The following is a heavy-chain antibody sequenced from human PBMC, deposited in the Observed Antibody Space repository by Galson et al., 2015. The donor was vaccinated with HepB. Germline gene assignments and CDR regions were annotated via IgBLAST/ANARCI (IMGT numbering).Heavy chain of an antibody. CDR3: ARGASAAQH. D-gene: IGHD6-13*01. J-gene: IGHJ1*01. CDR2: IKQDGSEK. Sequence: SLRLSCATSGFTFSNYWMSWVRQGPGKGLEWVAHIKQDGSEKYIVDSLKGRLTISRDNAKDSVYLQMNSLRAEDTAVYYCARGASAAQHWGQGTLVTVSS. V-gene: IGHV3-7*01. CDR1: GFTFSNYW.